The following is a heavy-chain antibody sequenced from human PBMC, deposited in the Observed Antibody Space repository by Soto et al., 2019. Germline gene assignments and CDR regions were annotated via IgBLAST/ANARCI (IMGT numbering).Heavy chain of an antibody. Sequence: VGSLRLSGAASGFKFSSYAMSWVRQAPGKGLEWVSLISATGGGTYYADSVKGRFTISRDNSDNTLYLQVHSLRAEDTAVYYCAKDRRAGGNSAFYFDFWGQGAQVTVSS. V-gene: IGHV3-23*01. J-gene: IGHJ5*01. CDR1: GFKFSSYA. CDR3: AKDRRAGGNSAFYFDF. CDR2: ISATGGGT. D-gene: IGHD3-16*01.